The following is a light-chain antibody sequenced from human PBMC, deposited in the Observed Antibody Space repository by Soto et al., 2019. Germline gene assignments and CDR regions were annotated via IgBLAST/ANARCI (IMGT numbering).Light chain of an antibody. CDR3: SSYSSSPTRYV. CDR1: SCDVGTYDF. V-gene: IGLV2-14*01. CDR2: DVS. Sequence: QSVLTQPASVSGSPGQSITMSCTGTSCDVGTYDFVSWYQQHPGKAPKLLIYDVSNRPSGVSDRFSGSKSDNTASLTISGLQAADEADYCCSSYSSSPTRYVFGRGTKLTVL. J-gene: IGLJ1*01.